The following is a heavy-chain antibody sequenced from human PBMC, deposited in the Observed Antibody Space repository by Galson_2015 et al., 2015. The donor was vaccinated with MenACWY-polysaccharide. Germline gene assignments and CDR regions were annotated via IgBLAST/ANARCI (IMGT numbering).Heavy chain of an antibody. D-gene: IGHD3-3*01. CDR3: ARDEVYDFWSGYRS. V-gene: IGHV1-69*04. CDR2: IIPILGIA. CDR1: GGTFSSYT. J-gene: IGHJ5*02. Sequence: SVKVSCKASGGTFSSYTISWVRQAPGQGLEWMGRIIPILGIANYAQKFQGRVTITAGKSTSTAYMELSSLRSEDTAVYYCARDEVYDFWSGYRSWGQGTLVTVSS.